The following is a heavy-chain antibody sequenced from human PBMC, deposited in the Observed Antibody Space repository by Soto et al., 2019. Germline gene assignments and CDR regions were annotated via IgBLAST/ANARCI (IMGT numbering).Heavy chain of an antibody. CDR2: INSDGSST. CDR3: FVAVAVLRTRRYYFDY. J-gene: IGHJ4*02. D-gene: IGHD6-19*01. V-gene: IGHV3-74*01. Sequence: EVQLVESGGGLVQPGGSLRLSCAASGLTFSSYWMHWVRQATGKGLVWVSRINSDGSSTSYADYVKGRFTISRDNAKNTLYLQMNSLRAEDTAVYYCFVAVAVLRTRRYYFDYWGQGTLVTVSS. CDR1: GLTFSSYW.